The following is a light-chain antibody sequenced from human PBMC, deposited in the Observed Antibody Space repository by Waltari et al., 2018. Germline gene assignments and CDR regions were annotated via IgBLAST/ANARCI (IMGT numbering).Light chain of an antibody. V-gene: IGLV2-14*03. CDR2: DVS. CDR1: SSDVGGYNY. Sequence: QSALTQPASVSGSPGQSITVPCPGTSSDVGGYNYVSGYQHHPGKAPNRMIYDVSNRPSGVSNRFSGSKSGNTASLTISGLQAEDEADYYCSSFTSSSTPYVFGTGTKVTVL. CDR3: SSFTSSSTPYV. J-gene: IGLJ1*01.